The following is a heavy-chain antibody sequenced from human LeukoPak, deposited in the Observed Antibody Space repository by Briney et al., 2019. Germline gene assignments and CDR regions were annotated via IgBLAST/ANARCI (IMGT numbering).Heavy chain of an antibody. J-gene: IGHJ5*02. Sequence: GGSLRLSCAASGFTFSSYGMHWVRHAPGKGLEWVAVISYDGSNKYYADSVKGRFTISRDNSKNTLYLQMNSLRAEDTAVYYCAKETTSSFDPWGQGTLVTVSS. V-gene: IGHV3-30*18. CDR2: ISYDGSNK. D-gene: IGHD1-1*01. CDR1: GFTFSSYG. CDR3: AKETTSSFDP.